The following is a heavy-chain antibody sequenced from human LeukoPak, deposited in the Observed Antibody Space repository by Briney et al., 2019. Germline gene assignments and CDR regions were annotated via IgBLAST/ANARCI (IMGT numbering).Heavy chain of an antibody. D-gene: IGHD3-22*01. J-gene: IGHJ4*02. Sequence: GGSLRLSCAASGFTFSSYAMSWVRRAPGRGLEWVSAISGSGGSTYYADSVKGRFTISRDNSKNTLYLQMNSLRAEDTAVYYCAKAGRATSYYDSSGYYYFDYWGQGTLVTVSS. CDR1: GFTFSSYA. CDR3: AKAGRATSYYDSSGYYYFDY. V-gene: IGHV3-23*01. CDR2: ISGSGGST.